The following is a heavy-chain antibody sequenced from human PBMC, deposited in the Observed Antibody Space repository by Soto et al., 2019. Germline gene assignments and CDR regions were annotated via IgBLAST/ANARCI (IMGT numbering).Heavy chain of an antibody. V-gene: IGHV4-39*01. D-gene: IGHD5-12*01. CDR3: ARLRDSGYELDYFDY. Sequence: SETMSLPCTVSGGSISSSSYYWGWIRQPPGKGLEWIGSIYYSGSTYYNPSLKSRVTISVDTSKNQFSLKLSSVTAADTAVYYCARLRDSGYELDYFDYWGQGTLVTVSS. CDR2: IYYSGST. CDR1: GGSISSSSYY. J-gene: IGHJ4*02.